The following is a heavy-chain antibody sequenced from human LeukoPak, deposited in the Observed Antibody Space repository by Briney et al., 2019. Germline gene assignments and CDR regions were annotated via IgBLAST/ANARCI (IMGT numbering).Heavy chain of an antibody. CDR2: ISSGAGTSI. V-gene: IGHV3-11*01. CDR3: YASAVGASDY. J-gene: IGHJ4*02. Sequence: PGGSLRLSCAASGFSFSTYYMGWIRQAPGKGLEWVSYISSGAGTSIYYADSVRGRFFISRDNDKNSLYLQMNSLGAEDTAIYYCYASAVGASDYWGQGTLVTVSS. D-gene: IGHD6-19*01. CDR1: GFSFSTYY.